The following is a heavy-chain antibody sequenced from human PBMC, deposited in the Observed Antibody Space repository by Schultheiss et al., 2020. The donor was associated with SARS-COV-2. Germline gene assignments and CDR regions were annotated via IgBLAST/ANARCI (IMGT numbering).Heavy chain of an antibody. CDR2: ISYDGSNK. CDR1: GFTFSSYG. J-gene: IGHJ3*02. D-gene: IGHD4-17*01. CDR3: ARDYGDYVDDAFDI. Sequence: GGSLRLSCAASGFTFSSYGMHWVRQAPGKGLEWVAVISYDGSNKYYADSVKGRFTISRDNAKNSLYLQMNSLRAEDTAVYYCARDYGDYVDDAFDIWGQGTMVTVSS. V-gene: IGHV3-30*03.